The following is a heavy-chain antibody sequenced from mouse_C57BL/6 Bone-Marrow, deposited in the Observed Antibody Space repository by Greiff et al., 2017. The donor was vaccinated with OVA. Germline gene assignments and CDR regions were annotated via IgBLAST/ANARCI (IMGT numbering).Heavy chain of an antibody. Sequence: VQLQESGAELVRPGASVTLSCKASGYTFTDYEMHWVKQTPVHGLEWIGAIDPETGGTAYNQKFKGKAILTADKSSSTAYMELRSLTSEDSAVYYCTREEWLLRYFGYWGQGTTLTVSS. D-gene: IGHD2-3*01. V-gene: IGHV1-15*01. CDR1: GYTFTDYE. CDR2: IDPETGGT. J-gene: IGHJ2*01. CDR3: TREEWLLRYFGY.